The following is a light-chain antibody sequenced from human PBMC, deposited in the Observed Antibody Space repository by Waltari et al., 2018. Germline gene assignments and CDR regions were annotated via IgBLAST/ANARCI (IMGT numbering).Light chain of an antibody. Sequence: QSALTQPASVSGSPGQSITISCSGTDSDVVAYEFVPWYQQHPGQAPHLIIYEVSNRPSGISNRFSASKSGNTASLTISGLQAEDEADYYCSSYTTSSAPGVFGTGTRVTVL. CDR2: EVS. CDR1: DSDVVAYEF. V-gene: IGLV2-14*01. CDR3: SSYTTSSAPGV. J-gene: IGLJ1*01.